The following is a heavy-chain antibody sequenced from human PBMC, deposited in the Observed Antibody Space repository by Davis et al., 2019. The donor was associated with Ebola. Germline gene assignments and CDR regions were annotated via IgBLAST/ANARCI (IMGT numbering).Heavy chain of an antibody. J-gene: IGHJ4*02. CDR1: GYTFATYD. D-gene: IGHD2-21*02. Sequence: AASVKVSCKASGYTFATYDINWVRQATGQGLEWMGWMNPNSGNTGYAQKFQGRVTMTRKTSISTAYMELSGLTSEDTAVYYCATILSSCGGACPLDYWGQGTLVTVSS. V-gene: IGHV1-8*01. CDR2: MNPNSGNT. CDR3: ATILSSCGGACPLDY.